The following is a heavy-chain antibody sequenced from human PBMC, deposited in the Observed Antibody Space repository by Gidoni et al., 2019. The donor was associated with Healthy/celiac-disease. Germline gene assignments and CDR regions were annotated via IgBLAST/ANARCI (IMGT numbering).Heavy chain of an antibody. CDR2: IYYSGGT. CDR1: GGSLSSSSYY. CDR3: AGEVAASPHFDY. Sequence: HLHLQESRPGLVKPSETLSLTCTVSGGSLSSSSYYWGRIRQPPGTGLQWIGSIYYSGGTYYNPSHKSRVTISVETTKNQFSLKLSSGTAAETVVYYWAGEVAASPHFDYWGQGTLVTVSS. D-gene: IGHD6-6*01. V-gene: IGHV4-39*01. J-gene: IGHJ4*02.